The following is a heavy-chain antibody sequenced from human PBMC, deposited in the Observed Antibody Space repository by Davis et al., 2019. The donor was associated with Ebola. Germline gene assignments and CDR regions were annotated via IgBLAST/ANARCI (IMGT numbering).Heavy chain of an antibody. D-gene: IGHD3-3*01. V-gene: IGHV3-23*01. Sequence: PGGSLRLSCAASGFTFSSYWMSWVRQAPGKGLEWVSAISGSGGSTYYADSVKGRFTISRDNSKNTLYLQMNSLRAEDTAVYYCAKEFLEWLFPYYYYGMDVWGQGTTVTVSS. CDR3: AKEFLEWLFPYYYYGMDV. CDR2: ISGSGGST. J-gene: IGHJ6*02. CDR1: GFTFSSYW.